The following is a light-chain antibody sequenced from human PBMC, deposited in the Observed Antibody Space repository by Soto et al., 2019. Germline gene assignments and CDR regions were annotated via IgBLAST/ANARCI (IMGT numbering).Light chain of an antibody. CDR1: QGIRND. V-gene: IGKV1-6*01. J-gene: IGKJ1*01. CDR3: LQDYNYPRT. CDR2: AAS. Sequence: AIPMTQSPSSLSASVGDRVTITCRASQGIRNDLGWYQQKPGKAPKLLIYAASSLQSGVPSRFSGSGSGTDFTLTISCLQPEDFATYYCLQDYNYPRTFGQGTKVEIK.